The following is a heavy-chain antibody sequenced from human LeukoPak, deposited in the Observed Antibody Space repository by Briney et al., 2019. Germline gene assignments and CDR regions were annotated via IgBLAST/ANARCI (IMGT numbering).Heavy chain of an antibody. CDR1: GSTLSSNW. CDR2: IKKDGSEK. D-gene: IGHD2-2*01. V-gene: IGHV3-7*01. Sequence: SGGPLSLPCAAPGSTLSSNWMTGVGKAPGKGLEWVAKIKKDGSEKYDVDSVKGRFTISRDNAKNSLYLQMNSLRAEDTAVYYCARVGYCSSTSCHGFEDWGQGTLVTVSS. J-gene: IGHJ4*02. CDR3: ARVGYCSSTSCHGFED.